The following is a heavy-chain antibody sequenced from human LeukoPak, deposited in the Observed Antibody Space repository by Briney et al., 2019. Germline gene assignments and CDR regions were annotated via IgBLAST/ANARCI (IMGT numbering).Heavy chain of an antibody. D-gene: IGHD3-3*01. CDR3: ARGGGRIFFGVDY. V-gene: IGHV3-30*19. J-gene: IGHJ4*02. CDR1: GFTFSSYG. Sequence: PGRSLRLSCAASGFTFSSYGMHWVRQAPGKGLEWVAVISYDGSNKYYADSVKGRFTISRDNSKNTLYLQMNSLRAENTAVYYCARGGGRIFFGVDYWGQGTLVTVSS. CDR2: ISYDGSNK.